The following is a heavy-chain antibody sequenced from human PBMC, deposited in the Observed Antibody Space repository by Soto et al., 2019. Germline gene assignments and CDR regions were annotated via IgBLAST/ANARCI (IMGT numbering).Heavy chain of an antibody. CDR2: ISVRGDVI. CDR1: GFTFTDYY. V-gene: IGHV3-11*01. Sequence: QVQLVESGGGLVKPGGSLRLPCAASGFTFTDYYMSWIRQIPGKGLEWISYISVRGDVIHYIDSVKGRFTISRDNDKNSVFLQIDSLIVDDSAIYYCARERAPDIRFDSWGQGTLVTVSS. D-gene: IGHD5-12*01. CDR3: ARERAPDIRFDS. J-gene: IGHJ5*01.